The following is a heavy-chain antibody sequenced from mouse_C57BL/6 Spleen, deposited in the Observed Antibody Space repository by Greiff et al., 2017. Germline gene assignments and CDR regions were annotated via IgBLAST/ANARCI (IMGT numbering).Heavy chain of an antibody. CDR1: GYTFTDYE. CDR3: TRPHYGSSYDFDY. CDR2: IDPETGGT. D-gene: IGHD1-1*01. Sequence: QVQLQQSGAELVRPGASVTLSCKASGYTFTDYEMHWVKQTPVHGLEWIGAIDPETGGTAYNQKFKGKAILTADKSSSTAYMELRSLTSEDSAVYYGTRPHYGSSYDFDYWGQGTTLTVSS. V-gene: IGHV1-15*01. J-gene: IGHJ2*01.